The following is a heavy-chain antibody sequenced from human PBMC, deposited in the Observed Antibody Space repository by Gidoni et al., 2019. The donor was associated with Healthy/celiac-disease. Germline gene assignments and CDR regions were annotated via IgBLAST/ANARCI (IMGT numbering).Heavy chain of an antibody. CDR3: ARGEPDYYGSGSYYNVFDY. D-gene: IGHD3-10*01. V-gene: IGHV1-69*01. CDR1: GGTFRSYA. J-gene: IGHJ4*02. Sequence: QVQLVQSGAAVTKPGSSVKVSCKASGGTFRSYAIRWVRQAPGQGLEWMGGIIPIVGTANYAQKVQGRVTITADESTSTAYMELSSLRSEDTTVYYWARGEPDYYGSGSYYNVFDYWGQGTLVTVSS. CDR2: IIPIVGTA.